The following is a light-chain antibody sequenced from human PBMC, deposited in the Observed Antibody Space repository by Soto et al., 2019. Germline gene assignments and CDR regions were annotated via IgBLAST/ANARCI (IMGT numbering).Light chain of an antibody. CDR3: QQYYRSRT. J-gene: IGKJ2*02. Sequence: DIQLTQSPSTLSASVGDRVTITCRASQSVTDWLAWYQQKPGKAPKLLIYDASSLQSGVPSRFSGSGSGTEFSLPISCLQPDDFATYYCQQYYRSRTFGQGTKVEIK. CDR1: QSVTDW. CDR2: DAS. V-gene: IGKV1-5*01.